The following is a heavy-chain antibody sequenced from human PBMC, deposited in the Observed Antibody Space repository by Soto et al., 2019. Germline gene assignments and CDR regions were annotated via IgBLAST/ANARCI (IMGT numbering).Heavy chain of an antibody. CDR3: ARGGTSRSFDY. CDR1: GFTFSDYY. CDR2: ITGTSSDT. J-gene: IGHJ4*02. V-gene: IGHV3-11*05. Sequence: QVQLVESGGGLVKPGGSLRLSCAASGFTFSDYYMNWIRQAPGKGLEWVSYITGTSSDTNYADSVKGRFTISRDNAKNSLYLQMNSLRPEDTAVYYCARGGTSRSFDYWGQGTLVTLSS.